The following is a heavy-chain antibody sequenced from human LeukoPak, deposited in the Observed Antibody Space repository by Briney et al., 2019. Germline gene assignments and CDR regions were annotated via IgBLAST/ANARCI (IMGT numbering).Heavy chain of an antibody. Sequence: ASVQVSCTASGYTFTSYGISWVRQAPGQGLEWMGWISAYNGNTKYVQKLQGRVTMTTDSSTSTAYMELRSLTSDDTAVYYCARWYCGGGSCYSYYYGMDVWGQGTTVTVSS. CDR3: ARWYCGGGSCYSYYYGMDV. CDR1: GYTFTSYG. V-gene: IGHV1-18*01. CDR2: ISAYNGNT. D-gene: IGHD2-15*01. J-gene: IGHJ6*02.